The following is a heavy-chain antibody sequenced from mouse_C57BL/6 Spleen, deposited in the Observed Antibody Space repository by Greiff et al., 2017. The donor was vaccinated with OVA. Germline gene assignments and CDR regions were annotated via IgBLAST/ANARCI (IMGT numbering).Heavy chain of an antibody. V-gene: IGHV1-82*01. Sequence: VQRVESGPELVKPGASVKISCKASGYAFSSSWMNWVKQRPGKGLEWIGRIYPGDGDTNYNGKFKGKATLTADKSSSTAYMQLSSLTSEDSAVYFCAKGDYSNYDWAMDYWGQGTSVTVSS. CDR3: AKGDYSNYDWAMDY. D-gene: IGHD2-5*01. CDR1: GYAFSSSW. CDR2: IYPGDGDT. J-gene: IGHJ4*01.